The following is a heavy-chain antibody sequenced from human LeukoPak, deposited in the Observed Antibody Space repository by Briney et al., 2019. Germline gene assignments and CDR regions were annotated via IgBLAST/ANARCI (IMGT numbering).Heavy chain of an antibody. D-gene: IGHD2-15*01. CDR3: ARERESVGYCSGGSCYGWFDP. J-gene: IGHJ5*02. CDR1: GYTFTSYG. CDR2: ISAYNGNT. V-gene: IGHV1-18*01. Sequence: ASVKVSCKASGYTFTSYGISWVRQAPGQGLEWMGWISAYNGNTNYAQKLQGRVTMTTDTSTSTAYMELRSLRSDDTAVYYCARERESVGYCSGGSCYGWFDPWGQGTLVTVSS.